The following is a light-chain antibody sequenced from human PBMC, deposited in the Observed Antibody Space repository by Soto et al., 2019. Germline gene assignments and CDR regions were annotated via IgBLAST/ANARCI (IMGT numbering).Light chain of an antibody. Sequence: QPASVSGSPGQSITISCTGTSSDVGGYNYVSWYQHHPGKAPKLMIFDVTNRPSGVSNRFSGSKSGNTASLTISGLQAEDEADYYCSSYTSSSTYYVFGTGTKLTVL. V-gene: IGLV2-14*01. CDR2: DVT. J-gene: IGLJ1*01. CDR3: SSYTSSSTYYV. CDR1: SSDVGGYNY.